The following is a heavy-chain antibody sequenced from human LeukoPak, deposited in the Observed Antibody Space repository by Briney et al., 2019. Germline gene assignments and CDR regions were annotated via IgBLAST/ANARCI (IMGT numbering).Heavy chain of an antibody. CDR2: IKQDGSEK. CDR1: GITFSNYW. CDR3: ARGYYGSELRSWFDP. J-gene: IGHJ5*02. Sequence: GGSLRLSCAASGITFSNYWMNWVRQAPGRGLEWVADIKQDGSEKFYEASVTGRFTISRDNAKKSLYLQMNSLRAEDTAVYYCARGYYGSELRSWFDPWGQGTLVTVSS. D-gene: IGHD3-10*01. V-gene: IGHV3-7*02.